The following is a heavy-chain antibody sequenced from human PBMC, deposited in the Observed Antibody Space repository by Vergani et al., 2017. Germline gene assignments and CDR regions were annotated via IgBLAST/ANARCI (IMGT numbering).Heavy chain of an antibody. CDR1: GFTFNQCG. CDR2: TWYDRNNK. D-gene: IGHD1-14*01. J-gene: IGHJ5*02. Sequence: QVQLVESGGGVAQPGRSLRLSCAASGFTFNQCGMHWVRQAPGKGLEWVAVTWYDRNNKQYADSVKGRFTISRDNSKSTMYLHMNSLRDEDTGVYYCARDLRLLYNRFDPWGQGTLVTVSS. CDR3: ARDLRLLYNRFDP. V-gene: IGHV3-33*01.